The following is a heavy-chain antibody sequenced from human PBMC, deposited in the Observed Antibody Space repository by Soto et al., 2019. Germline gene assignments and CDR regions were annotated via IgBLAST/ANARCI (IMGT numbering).Heavy chain of an antibody. V-gene: IGHV4-39*01. CDR3: ARPSRAYDSSDAFHI. CDR2: FFVGGNT. Sequence: PSETLSLTCTVSGGSIGSTTYYWGWMRQPPGKGLEWIASFFVGGNTYYNPSLKSRVTISVDTSKNQFSLKLDSVTAADTAVYYCARPSRAYDSSDAFHIWGQGTVVTVSS. CDR1: GGSIGSTTYY. D-gene: IGHD5-12*01. J-gene: IGHJ3*02.